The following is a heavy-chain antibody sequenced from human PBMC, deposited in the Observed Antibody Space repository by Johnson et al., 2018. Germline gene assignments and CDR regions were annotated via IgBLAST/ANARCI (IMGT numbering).Heavy chain of an antibody. J-gene: IGHJ3*02. Sequence: VQLQESGGGLVKPGGSLRLSCAASGFTFSSYSMNWVRQAPGKGLEWVSSISSSSSYIYYADSVTGRFTISRHNAKTSLYVQMNSLRAGDTAVYYCARFGGSTSGWALDIWGQGTMVTVSS. CDR3: ARFGGSTSGWALDI. CDR2: ISSSSSYI. CDR1: GFTFSSYS. V-gene: IGHV3-21*01. D-gene: IGHD2-2*01.